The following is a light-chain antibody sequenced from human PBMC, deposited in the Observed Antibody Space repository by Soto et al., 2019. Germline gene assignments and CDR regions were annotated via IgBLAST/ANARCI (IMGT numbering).Light chain of an antibody. V-gene: IGKV1-39*01. J-gene: IGKJ1*01. CDR3: LQSYSTPWT. Sequence: DIQTTQSPSSLSASVEDRVTITCRASQGISTYLNWYQQKPGKAPKLLIYAASSLQSGVPSRFSGSGSDTHSTHTISRLQHEDLATYSCLQSYSTPWTMGHGTQV. CDR2: AAS. CDR1: QGISTY.